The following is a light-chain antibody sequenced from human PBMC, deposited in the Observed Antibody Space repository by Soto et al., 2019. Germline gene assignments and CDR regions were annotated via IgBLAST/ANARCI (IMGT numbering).Light chain of an antibody. Sequence: QSALTQPASVSGSPGQSITISCTGTSSDVGGYNYVSWYQQHPGKAPKLMIYEVSNRPSGVSHRFSGSKSGNTAPLTISGLQAEDEADYYCSSYASSSTSFGTGTKLTVL. CDR2: EVS. J-gene: IGLJ1*01. CDR3: SSYASSSTS. CDR1: SSDVGGYNY. V-gene: IGLV2-14*03.